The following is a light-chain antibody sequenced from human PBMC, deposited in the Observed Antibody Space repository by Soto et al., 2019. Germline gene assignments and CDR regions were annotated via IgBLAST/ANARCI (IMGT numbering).Light chain of an antibody. CDR3: QQYNSYPWT. Sequence: DIQMTQSPSTLSASVGDRVTITCRASQSIRSWLAWYQQKPGKAPKLLIYKASSLETGVPLRFSGSGSGTEFTLTISSMQTDDFANYYCQQYNSYPWTFGQGTKVDIK. J-gene: IGKJ1*01. CDR1: QSIRSW. V-gene: IGKV1-5*03. CDR2: KAS.